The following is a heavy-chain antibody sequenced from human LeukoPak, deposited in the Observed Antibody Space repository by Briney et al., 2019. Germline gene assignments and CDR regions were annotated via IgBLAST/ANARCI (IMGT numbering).Heavy chain of an antibody. Sequence: SETLSLTCTVSGGSISRGGYCWSWIRQHPGKGLEWIGYIDYSGSTFYNPSLKSRLTMSINTSKNQFSLKLSSVTAADTAVYYCAADTSGYRIFNYWGQGTLVTVSS. CDR2: IDYSGST. CDR3: AADTSGYRIFNY. D-gene: IGHD3-22*01. V-gene: IGHV4-31*03. J-gene: IGHJ4*02. CDR1: GGSISRGGYC.